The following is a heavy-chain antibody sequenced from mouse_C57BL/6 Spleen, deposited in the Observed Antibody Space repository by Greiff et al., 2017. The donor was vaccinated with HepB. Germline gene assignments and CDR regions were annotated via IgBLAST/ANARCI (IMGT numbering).Heavy chain of an antibody. CDR1: GYAFTNYL. CDR3: ARDYYGSSYVEDFGY. D-gene: IGHD1-1*01. V-gene: IGHV1-54*01. J-gene: IGHJ2*01. CDR2: INPGSGGT. Sequence: VQLQQSGAELVRPGTSVKVSCKASGYAFTNYLIEWVKQRPGQGLEWIGVINPGSGGTNYNEKFKGKATLTADKSSSTAYMQLSSLTSEDSAVYFCARDYYGSSYVEDFGYWGQGTTLTVSS.